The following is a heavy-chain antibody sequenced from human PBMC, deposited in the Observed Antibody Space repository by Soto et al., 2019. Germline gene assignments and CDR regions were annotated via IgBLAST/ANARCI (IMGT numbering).Heavy chain of an antibody. CDR2: IYYSGST. CDR1: GGSVSSGSYY. J-gene: IGHJ6*02. CDR3: ASRKPYYYDSSGTRMDV. Sequence: QVQLQESGPGLVKPSETLSLTCTVSGGSVSSGSYYWSWIRQPPGKGLEWIGYIYYSGSTNYNPSLKSRVTISVDTSKNQFSLKLSSVTAADTAVYYWASRKPYYYDSSGTRMDVWGQGTTVTVSS. D-gene: IGHD3-22*01. V-gene: IGHV4-61*01.